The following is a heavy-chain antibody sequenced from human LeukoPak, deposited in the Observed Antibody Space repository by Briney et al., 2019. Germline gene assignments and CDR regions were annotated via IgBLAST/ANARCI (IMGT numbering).Heavy chain of an antibody. CDR2: INPDSGGT. J-gene: IGHJ3*02. CDR1: GYTFTDYY. Sequence: ASVKVSCKASGYTFTDYYMHWVRQAPGQGLEWMGWINPDSGGTNFAQKFQGRVTMTGDTSITTAYMELSRLTSDDTAVYYCARDGGYWAFDIWGQGTMVTVSS. D-gene: IGHD2-21*01. V-gene: IGHV1-2*02. CDR3: ARDGGYWAFDI.